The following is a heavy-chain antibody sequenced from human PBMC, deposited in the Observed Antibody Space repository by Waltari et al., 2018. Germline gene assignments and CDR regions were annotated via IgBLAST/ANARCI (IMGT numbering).Heavy chain of an antibody. J-gene: IGHJ6*03. CDR1: GFTFSSYC. V-gene: IGHV3-7*01. CDR2: INQDGSEK. Sequence: EVQLVESGGGLVQPGGSLRLSCSASGFTFSSYCMSWFLQAPGKGLEGVANINQDGSEKYYVDSVKGRFTISRDNAKNSLYLQMNSLRAEDTAVYYCARVTSLNYYYYYYMDVWGKGTTVTVSS. CDR3: ARVTSLNYYYYYYMDV. D-gene: IGHD1-1*01.